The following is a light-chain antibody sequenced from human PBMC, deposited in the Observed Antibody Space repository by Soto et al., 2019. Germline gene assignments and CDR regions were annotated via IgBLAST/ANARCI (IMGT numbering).Light chain of an antibody. Sequence: QSVVTQEPSLTVSPGGTVTLTCGSNTGAVTSGHYPSWFRQKPGQAPRTLIYDTNNKQSWTPARFSGSLLGGKAALTLSGAQPEDEADYYCLLSYSAAVVFGGGTQLTVL. CDR3: LLSYSAAVV. CDR2: DTN. J-gene: IGLJ2*01. V-gene: IGLV7-46*01. CDR1: TGAVTSGHY.